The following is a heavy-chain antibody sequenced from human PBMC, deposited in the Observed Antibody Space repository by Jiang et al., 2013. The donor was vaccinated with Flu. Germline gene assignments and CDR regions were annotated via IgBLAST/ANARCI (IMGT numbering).Heavy chain of an antibody. CDR1: GGSISSYY. Sequence: PGLVKPSETLSLTCTVSGGSISSYYWSWIRQPPGKGLEWIGYIYYSGSTNYNPSLKSRVTISVDTSKNQFSLKLSSVTAADTAVYYCARVHGGYDSSGYYLYYFDYWGQGTLVTVSS. V-gene: IGHV4-59*01. J-gene: IGHJ4*02. CDR2: IYYSGST. D-gene: IGHD3-22*01. CDR3: ARVHGGYDSSGYYLYYFDY.